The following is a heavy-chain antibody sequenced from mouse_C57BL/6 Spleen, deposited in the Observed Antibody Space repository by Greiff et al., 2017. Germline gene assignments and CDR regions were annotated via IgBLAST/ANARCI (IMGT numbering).Heavy chain of an antibody. CDR1: GYSFTDYN. J-gene: IGHJ4*01. CDR2: INPNYGTT. CDR3: ARVTTVVGGNAMDY. Sequence: VQLKQSGPELVKPGASVKISCKASGYSFTDYNMNWVKQSNGKSLEWIGVINPNYGTTSYNPKFKGKATLTVDQSSSTAYMQLNSLTSEDSSVYYCARVTTVVGGNAMDYWGQGTSVTVSA. V-gene: IGHV1-39*01. D-gene: IGHD1-1*01.